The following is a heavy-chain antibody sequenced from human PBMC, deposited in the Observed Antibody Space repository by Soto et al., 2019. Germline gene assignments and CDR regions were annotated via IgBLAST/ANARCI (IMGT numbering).Heavy chain of an antibody. V-gene: IGHV3-23*01. CDR1: GFTFSSYV. CDR2: ISGSGGST. Sequence: EVQLLESGGGLVQPGGSLRLSCAASGFTFSSYVMSWVRQAPGKGLEWVSAISGSGGSTYYADSVKGRFTISRDNSKNTLYLQMNSLRAEDTAVYYCAKDPSWIQLWWVFDYWGQGTLVTVSS. J-gene: IGHJ4*02. CDR3: AKDPSWIQLWWVFDY. D-gene: IGHD5-18*01.